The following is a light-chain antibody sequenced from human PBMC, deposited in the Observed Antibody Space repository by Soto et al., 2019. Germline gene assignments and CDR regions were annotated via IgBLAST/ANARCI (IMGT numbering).Light chain of an antibody. J-gene: IGLJ1*01. CDR3: QSYDFSLSGYV. CDR1: SSNIGAGYD. Sequence: QTVVTQPPSVSGAPGQRVTISCTGSSSNIGAGYDVHWYQQVPGSPPKLLNYGNNNRPSGVPDRFSASKSGTSASLAVTGLQAEDEADYYCQSYDFSLSGYVFGTGTKLTVL. V-gene: IGLV1-40*01. CDR2: GNN.